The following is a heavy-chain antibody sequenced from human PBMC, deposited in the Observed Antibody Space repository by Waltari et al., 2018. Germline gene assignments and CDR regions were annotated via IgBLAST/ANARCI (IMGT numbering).Heavy chain of an antibody. V-gene: IGHV3-53*01. D-gene: IGHD6-19*01. CDR1: GFTVRSHY. Sequence: EVQLVESGGGLIQPGGSLRLSCAASGFTVRSHYMTWVRQAPGKGLEWVSVIYSGGSTYYADSVKGRFTISRDNSKNTLYLQMNSLRAEDTAVYYCARVAVAGVYFQHWGQGTLVTVSS. CDR3: ARVAVAGVYFQH. CDR2: IYSGGST. J-gene: IGHJ1*01.